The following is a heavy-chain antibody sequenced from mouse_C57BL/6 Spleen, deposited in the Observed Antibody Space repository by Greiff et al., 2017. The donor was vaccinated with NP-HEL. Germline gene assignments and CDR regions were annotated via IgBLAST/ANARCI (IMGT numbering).Heavy chain of an antibody. CDR3: SRRKIYYGSSYDYAMDY. Sequence: EVQLQQSGPELVKPGASVKISCKASGCTFTDYYMNWVKQSHGKSLEWIGDINPNNGGTSYNQKFKGKATLTVDKSSSTAYMELRSLTSEDSAVYYCSRRKIYYGSSYDYAMDYWGQGTSVTVSS. V-gene: IGHV1-26*01. CDR1: GCTFTDYY. J-gene: IGHJ4*01. CDR2: INPNNGGT. D-gene: IGHD1-1*01.